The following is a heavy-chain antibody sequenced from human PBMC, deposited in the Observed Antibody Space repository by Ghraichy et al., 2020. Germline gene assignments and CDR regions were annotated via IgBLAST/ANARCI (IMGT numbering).Heavy chain of an antibody. V-gene: IGHV4-59*01. CDR2: IYYSGST. J-gene: IGHJ5*02. D-gene: IGHD3-16*01. CDR3: AREFGAGWFDP. Sequence: SETLSLTCTVSGGSISSYYWSWIRQPPGKGLEWIGYIYYSGSTNYNPSLKSRVTISVDTSKNQFSLKLSSVTAADTAVYYCAREFGAGWFDPWGQGTLVTVSS. CDR1: GGSISSYY.